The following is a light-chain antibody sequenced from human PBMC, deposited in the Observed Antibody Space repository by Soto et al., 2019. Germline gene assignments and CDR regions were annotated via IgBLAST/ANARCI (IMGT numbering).Light chain of an antibody. V-gene: IGLV2-14*01. CDR1: SSDVGAYNY. Sequence: QSVLTQPASVSGSPGQSITISCTGTSSDVGAYNYVSWYQKHPGKAPKLMIYEVSNRPSGVSNRFSGSKSGNTASLTISGLQAEDEADYYCSSYTSSQRVFGTGTKVTVL. J-gene: IGLJ1*01. CDR3: SSYTSSQRV. CDR2: EVS.